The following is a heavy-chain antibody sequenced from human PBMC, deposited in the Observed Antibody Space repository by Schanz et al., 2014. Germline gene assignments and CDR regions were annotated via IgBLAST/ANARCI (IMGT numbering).Heavy chain of an antibody. Sequence: QEQLQESGPGLVKPSETLSLTCTVSGASMSSYYWNWIRQPAGRGLEWIGRIYTSGSTNYNPSLSRHITMSVATSQNPCPLILTSATAADTAVYYCAREGTTFDAFTIWGQGTKVTVSS. J-gene: IGHJ3*02. CDR2: IYTSGST. D-gene: IGHD4-4*01. CDR1: GASMSSYY. V-gene: IGHV4-4*07. CDR3: AREGTTFDAFTI.